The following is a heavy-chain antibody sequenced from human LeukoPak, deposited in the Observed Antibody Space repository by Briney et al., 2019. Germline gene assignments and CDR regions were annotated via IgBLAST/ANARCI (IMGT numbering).Heavy chain of an antibody. D-gene: IGHD2-21*01. CDR3: VTDLVIKGYFDY. CDR1: GLTFSDYY. Sequence: PGGSLRLSCAVSGLTFSDYYMSWTRQAPGKGPELVSYISPSGSSIFYVDSVKGRFTISRDNAKNSLYLQMNSLKTEDTAVYYCVTDLVIKGYFDYWGQGALVTVSS. J-gene: IGHJ4*02. CDR2: ISPSGSSI. V-gene: IGHV3-11*01.